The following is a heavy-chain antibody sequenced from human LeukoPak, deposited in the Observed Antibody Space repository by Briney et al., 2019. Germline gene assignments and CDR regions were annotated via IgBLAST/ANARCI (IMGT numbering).Heavy chain of an antibody. CDR3: ARGNIVVVVAATPRAYFDY. Sequence: SQTLSLTCAISGDSVSSNSAAWNWIRQSPSRGLEWLGRTYYRSKWYNDYAVSVKSRITINPDTSKNQFSLQLNSVTPEDTAVYYCARGNIVVVVAATPRAYFDYWGQGTLVTVPS. V-gene: IGHV6-1*01. J-gene: IGHJ4*02. CDR2: TYYRSKWYN. D-gene: IGHD2-15*01. CDR1: GDSVSSNSAA.